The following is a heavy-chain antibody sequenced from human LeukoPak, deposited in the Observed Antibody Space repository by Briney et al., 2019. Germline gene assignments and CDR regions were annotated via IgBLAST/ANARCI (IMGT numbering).Heavy chain of an antibody. J-gene: IGHJ4*02. CDR1: GYTLTSYD. Sequence: ASVKVSCKAPGYTLTSYDINWVRRATGQGLEWMGWMNPNSGNTGYAQKFQGRVTITRNTSISTAYMELSSLRSEDTAVYYCARGRYGTLLWFGESDPYFDYRGQGTLVTVSS. CDR2: MNPNSGNT. V-gene: IGHV1-8*03. D-gene: IGHD3-10*01. CDR3: ARGRYGTLLWFGESDPYFDY.